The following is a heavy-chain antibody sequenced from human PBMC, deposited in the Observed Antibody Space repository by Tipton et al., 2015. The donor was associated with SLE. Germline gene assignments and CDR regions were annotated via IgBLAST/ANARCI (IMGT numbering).Heavy chain of an antibody. CDR2: IYYSGST. Sequence: QLVQSGAEVKKPGESLRISCKGSGYSFTSYWISWVRQMPGKGLEWIGSIYYSGSTYYNPSLKSRVTISVDTSKNQFSLKLSSVTAADTAVYYCAREPPRPDAFDIWGQGTMVTVSS. CDR3: AREPPRPDAFDI. V-gene: IGHV5-10-1*01. J-gene: IGHJ3*02. CDR1: GYSFTSYW.